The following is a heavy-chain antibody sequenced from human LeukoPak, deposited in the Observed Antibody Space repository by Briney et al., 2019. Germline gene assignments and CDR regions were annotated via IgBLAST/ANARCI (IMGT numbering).Heavy chain of an antibody. D-gene: IGHD4-17*01. Sequence: PGGSLRLSCAASGFTFSSCAMSWVRQAPGKGLEWVSAISGSGGSTYYADSVKGRFTISRDNAKNTLYLQMNSLRAEDTAVYYCARAGPLPDYGEPYYYYYGMDVWGQGTTVTVSS. CDR1: GFTFSSCA. V-gene: IGHV3-23*01. CDR3: ARAGPLPDYGEPYYYYYGMDV. CDR2: ISGSGGST. J-gene: IGHJ6*02.